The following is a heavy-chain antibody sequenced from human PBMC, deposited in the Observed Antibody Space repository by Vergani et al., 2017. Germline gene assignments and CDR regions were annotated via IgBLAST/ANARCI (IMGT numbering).Heavy chain of an antibody. CDR1: GGSFSTGGQS. J-gene: IGHJ3*02. D-gene: IGHD2-2*01. CDR3: ARDCSSTSCYGAFDI. V-gene: IGHV4-61*02. Sequence: QVQLQESGPGLVKPSQTLSLTCTVSGGSFSTGGQSWTWLRQSAGKGLEWIGRIYTSGATNYNPSLRSRAIMSVDTSKNQFSLKLSSVTAADTAVYYCARDCSSTSCYGAFDIWGQGTMVTVSS. CDR2: IYTSGAT.